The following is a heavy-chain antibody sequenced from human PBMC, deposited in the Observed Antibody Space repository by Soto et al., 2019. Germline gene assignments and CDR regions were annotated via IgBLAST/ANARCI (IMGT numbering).Heavy chain of an antibody. J-gene: IGHJ3*02. CDR2: ISCSGGST. CDR3: ARDDDYGDYADAFDI. D-gene: IGHD4-17*01. Sequence: PGGSLRLSYTTSGFTFNTYGVRWVRQAPGKGLEWVSAISCSGGSTYYADSVKGRFTISRDNSKNTLYLQMNSLRAEDTAVYYCARDDDYGDYADAFDIWGQGTMVTVSS. V-gene: IGHV3-23*01. CDR1: GFTFNTYG.